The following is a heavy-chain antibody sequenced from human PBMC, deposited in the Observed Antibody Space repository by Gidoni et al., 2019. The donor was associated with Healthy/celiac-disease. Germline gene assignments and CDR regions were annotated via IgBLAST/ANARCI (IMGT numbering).Heavy chain of an antibody. CDR1: GGSIRSGGYY. Sequence: QVQLQESGPGLVKPSQTLSLTCTVPGGSIRSGGYYWSWIRQHPGKGLEWIGYIYYSGSTYYNPSLKSRVTISVDTSKNQFSLKLSSVTAADTAVYYCARGPTLYANFDYWGQGTLVTVSS. V-gene: IGHV4-31*03. CDR2: IYYSGST. CDR3: ARGPTLYANFDY. D-gene: IGHD4-17*01. J-gene: IGHJ4*02.